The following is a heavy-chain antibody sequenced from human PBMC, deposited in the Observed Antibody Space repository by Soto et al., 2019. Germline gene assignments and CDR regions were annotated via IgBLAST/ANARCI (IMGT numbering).Heavy chain of an antibody. Sequence: GASVKVSCTASGGTFSSYTISWVRQAPGQGLEWMGRIIPILGIANYAQKFQGRVTITADKSTSTAYMELSSLRSEDTAVYYCAGYCSGGSCQNDAFDIWGQGTMVTVSS. CDR1: GGTFSSYT. CDR3: AGYCSGGSCQNDAFDI. D-gene: IGHD2-15*01. CDR2: IIPILGIA. J-gene: IGHJ3*02. V-gene: IGHV1-69*02.